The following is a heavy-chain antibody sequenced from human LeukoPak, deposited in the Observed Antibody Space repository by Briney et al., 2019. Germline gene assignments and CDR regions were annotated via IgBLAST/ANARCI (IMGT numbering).Heavy chain of an antibody. CDR2: ISYDGSNK. D-gene: IGHD6-19*01. V-gene: IGHV3-30*03. J-gene: IGHJ4*02. CDR3: ARDRIPGYSSGWASFDY. Sequence: QAGGSLRLSCAASGFTFSSYGMHWVRQAPGKGLEWVAVISYDGSNKYYADSVKGRFTISRDNSENTLYLQMNSLRAEDTAVYYCARDRIPGYSSGWASFDYWGQGTLVTVSS. CDR1: GFTFSSYG.